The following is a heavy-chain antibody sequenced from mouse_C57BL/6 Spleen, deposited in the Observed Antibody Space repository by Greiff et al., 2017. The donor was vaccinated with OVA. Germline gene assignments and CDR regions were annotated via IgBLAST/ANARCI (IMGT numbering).Heavy chain of an antibody. J-gene: IGHJ3*01. CDR1: GYTFTSYW. D-gene: IGHD2-5*01. CDR2: IDPSDSET. Sequence: VQLQQPGAELVRPGSSVKLSCKASGYTFTSYWMHWVKQRPIQGLEWIGNIDPSDSETHYNQKFKDQATLTVDKSYSTAYMQLSSLTSEDSAVDYCARTYYSNWGFAYWGQGTLVTVSA. CDR3: ARTYYSNWGFAY. V-gene: IGHV1-52*01.